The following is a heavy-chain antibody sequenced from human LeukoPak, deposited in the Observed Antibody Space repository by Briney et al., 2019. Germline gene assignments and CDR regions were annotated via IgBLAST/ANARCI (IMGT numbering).Heavy chain of an antibody. J-gene: IGHJ4*02. D-gene: IGHD3-22*01. V-gene: IGHV4-59*01. CDR1: GGSISNYY. CDR2: IYYSGST. CDR3: ARFDSSGYYVVY. Sequence: SETLSLTCTVSGGSISNYYWSWIRQPPGPGLEWIGYIYYSGSTNYNPSLKSRVSISVDTSRNQFSLKLSSVTAADTAVYYCARFDSSGYYVVYWGQGTLVTVSS.